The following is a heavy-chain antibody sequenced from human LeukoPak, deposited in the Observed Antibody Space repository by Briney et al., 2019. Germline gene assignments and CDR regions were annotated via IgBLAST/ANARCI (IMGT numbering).Heavy chain of an antibody. Sequence: ASVTVSCKASGYTFTGYYMHWVRQAPGQGLEWMGWINPNSGGTNYAQKFQGRVTMTRDTSISTAYMELSRLRSDDTAVYYCASVVAPIYYYYYGMDVWGQGTTVTVSS. J-gene: IGHJ6*02. D-gene: IGHD2-2*01. V-gene: IGHV1-2*02. CDR2: INPNSGGT. CDR3: ASVVAPIYYYYYGMDV. CDR1: GYTFTGYY.